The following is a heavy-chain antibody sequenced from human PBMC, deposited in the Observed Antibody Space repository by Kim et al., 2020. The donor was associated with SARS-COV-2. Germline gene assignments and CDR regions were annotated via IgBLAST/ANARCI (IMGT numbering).Heavy chain of an antibody. J-gene: IGHJ4*02. D-gene: IGHD2-2*01. V-gene: IGHV3-30*02. Sequence: GNDRFTISRDNSKNTLYLQMNSLRAEDTAVYYCAKDNGFVVVPAVLFLTNWGQGTLVTVSS. CDR3: AKDNGFVVVPAVLFLTN.